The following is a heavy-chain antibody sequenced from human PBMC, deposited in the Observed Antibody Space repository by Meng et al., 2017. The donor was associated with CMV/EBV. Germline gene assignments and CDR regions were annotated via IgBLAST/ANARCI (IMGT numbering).Heavy chain of an antibody. V-gene: IGHV1-69*02. J-gene: IGHJ5*02. Sequence: SVKVSCKASGGTFSSYTISWVRQAPGQGLEWMGRIIPILGIANYAQKFQGRVTITADKSTSTAYMELSSLRSEDTAVYYCARAGYSSSWYADKYNWFDPWGQGTLVTVSS. CDR3: ARAGYSSSWYADKYNWFDP. CDR1: GGTFSSYT. D-gene: IGHD6-13*01. CDR2: IIPILGIA.